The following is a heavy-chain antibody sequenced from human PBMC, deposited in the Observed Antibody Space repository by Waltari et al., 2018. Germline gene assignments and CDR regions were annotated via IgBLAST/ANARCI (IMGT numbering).Heavy chain of an antibody. CDR1: GFTFSSHS. CDR3: TRDPCSGGSCPLS. V-gene: IGHV3-21*01. J-gene: IGHJ5*02. Sequence: EVQLVESGGGLVKPGGSLRLSCAASGFTFSSHSMNWFRQAPGKGLEWVSSISSSSGYIYYADSVKGRFTISRDNAKNSLYLQMNSLRAEDTAVYYCTRDPCSGGSCPLSWGQGTLVTVSS. D-gene: IGHD2-15*01. CDR2: ISSSSGYI.